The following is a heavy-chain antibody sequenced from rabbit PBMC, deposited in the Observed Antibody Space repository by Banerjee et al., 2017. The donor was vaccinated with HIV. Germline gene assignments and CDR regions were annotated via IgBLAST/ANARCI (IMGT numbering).Heavy chain of an antibody. CDR2: IYAGSSGST. V-gene: IGHV1S40*01. D-gene: IGHD4-2*01. CDR1: GFSLSSNYY. Sequence: QSLEESGGDLVKPGASLTLTCTASGFSLSSNYYMCWVRQAPGKGLEWIACIYAGSSGSTYYANWAKGRFTISKTSSTVDLKMTSLTAADTATYFCARNLVYAGSDWYGYFNLWGPGTLVTVS. CDR3: ARNLVYAGSDWYGYFNL. J-gene: IGHJ4*01.